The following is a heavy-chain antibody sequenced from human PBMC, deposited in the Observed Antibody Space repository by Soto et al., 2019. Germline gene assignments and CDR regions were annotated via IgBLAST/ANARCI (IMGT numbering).Heavy chain of an antibody. J-gene: IGHJ4*02. Sequence: SSETLSLTCTVSGGSISSYYWSWIRQPPGKGLEWIGYIYYSGSTSYNPSLKSRVTISVDTSKNQFSLKLSSVTAADTAVYYCASGSGFWSGYYTGGFDYWGRGALVTVYS. V-gene: IGHV4-59*01. CDR2: IYYSGST. D-gene: IGHD3-3*01. CDR1: GGSISSYY. CDR3: ASGSGFWSGYYTGGFDY.